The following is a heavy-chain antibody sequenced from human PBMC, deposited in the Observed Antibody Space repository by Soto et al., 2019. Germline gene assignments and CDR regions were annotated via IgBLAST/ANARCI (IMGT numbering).Heavy chain of an antibody. CDR1: GGSLRGYY. CDR2: INHSGST. D-gene: IGHD3-10*01. V-gene: IGHV4-34*01. CDR3: ARALWWFGDFFKPVGWFDP. J-gene: IGHJ5*02. Sequence: QVQLQEWGAGLLKPSETLSLTCAVDGGSLRGYYWTWIRQPPGKGLEWIGEINHSGSTNYNPSLKSRVTISVDTSIDTSKNQFSLKLSSVTAADTAVYYCARALWWFGDFFKPVGWFDPWGQGTLVTVSS.